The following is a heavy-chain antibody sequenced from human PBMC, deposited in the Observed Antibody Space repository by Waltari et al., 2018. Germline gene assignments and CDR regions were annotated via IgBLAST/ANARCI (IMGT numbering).Heavy chain of an antibody. CDR1: GYTFTGYY. D-gene: IGHD4-17*01. J-gene: IGHJ4*02. Sequence: QVQLVQSGAEVKKPGASVKVSCKASGYTFTGYYMHWVRQAPGQGLEWMGWINPNSGGTNYAQKFQGRVTMTRDTSSSTAYMELSRLRSDDTAVYYCARVLDDYGDYVMFDYWGQGTLVTVSS. CDR2: INPNSGGT. CDR3: ARVLDDYGDYVMFDY. V-gene: IGHV1-2*02.